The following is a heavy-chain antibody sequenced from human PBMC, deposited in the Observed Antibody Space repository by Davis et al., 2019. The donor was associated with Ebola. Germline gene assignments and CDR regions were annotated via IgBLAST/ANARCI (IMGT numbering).Heavy chain of an antibody. CDR1: GFTFSSYW. V-gene: IGHV3-7*01. J-gene: IGHJ6*02. CDR2: IKQDGSEK. D-gene: IGHD4-17*01. CDR3: ARDCTVTTLLYYYYYGMDV. Sequence: GESLKISCAASGFTFSSYWMSWVRQAPGKGLEWVANIKQDGSEKYYVDSVKGRFIISRDNAKNSLYLQMNSLRAEDTAVYYCARDCTVTTLLYYYYYGMDVWGQGTTVTVSS.